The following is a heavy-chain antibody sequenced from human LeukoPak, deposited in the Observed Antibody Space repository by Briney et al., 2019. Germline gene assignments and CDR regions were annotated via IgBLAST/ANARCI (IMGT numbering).Heavy chain of an antibody. V-gene: IGHV3-23*01. CDR3: ARMMTDFDGSGHDIQRGAFDI. D-gene: IGHD3-22*01. CDR2: ISGSGGST. J-gene: IGHJ3*02. CDR1: GFTFSSYA. Sequence: GSLRLSCAASGFTFSSYAMSWVRQAPGEGLEWVSAISGSGGSTYYADSVKGRFTVSRDNSKNTLFLQMNSLRAEDTAVYHCARMMTDFDGSGHDIQRGAFDIWGQGTMVTVS.